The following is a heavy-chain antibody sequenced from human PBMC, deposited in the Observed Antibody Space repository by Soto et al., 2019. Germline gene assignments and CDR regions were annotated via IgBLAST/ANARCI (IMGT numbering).Heavy chain of an antibody. J-gene: IGHJ4*02. D-gene: IGHD2-2*01. CDR2: ISYDGSNK. CDR3: AKGPWSPSTNPEYYFDY. CDR1: GFTFSSYG. V-gene: IGHV3-30*18. Sequence: PGGALRLSCAASGFTFSSYGMHWVRQAPGKGLEWVAVISYDGSNKYYADSVKGRFTISRDNSKNTLYLQMNSLRAEDTAVYYCAKGPWSPSTNPEYYFDYWGQGTLVTVSS.